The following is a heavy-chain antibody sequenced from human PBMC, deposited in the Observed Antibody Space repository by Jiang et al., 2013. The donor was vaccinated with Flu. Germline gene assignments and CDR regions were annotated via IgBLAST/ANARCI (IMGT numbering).Heavy chain of an antibody. V-gene: IGHV1-8*01. CDR2: MDPKSGDT. D-gene: IGHD3/OR15-3a*01. CDR3: ARVSPRGTGVDFVY. CDR1: GYIFTTYT. Sequence: SCKASGYIFTTYTINWVRQAPGQGLEWMGYMDPKSGDTGYGQKFQGRVTMTRDSSISTVYMELSSLRSDDTAVYYCARVSPRGTGVDFVYWGQGTLVTVSS. J-gene: IGHJ4*02.